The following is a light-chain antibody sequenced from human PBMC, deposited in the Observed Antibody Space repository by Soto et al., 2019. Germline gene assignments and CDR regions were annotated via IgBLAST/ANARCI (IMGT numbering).Light chain of an antibody. CDR3: QSYDGSLSGYV. CDR2: GNS. V-gene: IGLV1-40*01. CDR1: SSNIGAGYD. Sequence: QSVLTHPPSVSGSPGQRGTISCTGSSSNIGAGYDVHWYQQLPGTAPKLLIYGNSNRPSGVPDRFSGSKSGTSASLAITGLQAEDEADYYCQSYDGSLSGYVFGTGTKVTVL. J-gene: IGLJ1*01.